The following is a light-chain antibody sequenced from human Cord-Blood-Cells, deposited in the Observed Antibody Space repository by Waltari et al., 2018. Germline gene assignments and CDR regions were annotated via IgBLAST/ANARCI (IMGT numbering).Light chain of an antibody. J-gene: IGKJ3*01. CDR2: AAS. V-gene: IGKV1-39*01. Sequence: DIQMTQSPSSLSASVGDRVTITCRASQSISSYLNWYQQKTGKAPKLQSYAASSLQSGVPSRFSGSEAETDVNLNSSRLQPEDFATYYCQQRYSTPVTLGPGTKVDIK. CDR3: QQRYSTPVT. CDR1: QSISSY.